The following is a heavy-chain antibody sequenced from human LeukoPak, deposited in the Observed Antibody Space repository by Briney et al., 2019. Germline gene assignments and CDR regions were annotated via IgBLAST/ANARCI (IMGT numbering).Heavy chain of an antibody. CDR1: GGSISSYH. Sequence: SETLSLTCTVSGGSISSYHWSWIRQPPGKGLEWIGYIYYSGSTNYNPSLKSRVTISVDTSKNQFSLKLSSVTAADTAVYYCARQLSGYGDYEFHWFDPWGQGTLVTVSS. CDR2: IYYSGST. V-gene: IGHV4-59*08. CDR3: ARQLSGYGDYEFHWFDP. J-gene: IGHJ5*02. D-gene: IGHD4-17*01.